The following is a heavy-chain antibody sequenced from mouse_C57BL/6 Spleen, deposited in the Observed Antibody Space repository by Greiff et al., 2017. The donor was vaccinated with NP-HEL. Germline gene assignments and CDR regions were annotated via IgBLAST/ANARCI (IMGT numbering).Heavy chain of an antibody. Sequence: VQLQQSGAELVRPGASVKLSCTASGFNIKDYYMHWVKQRPEQGLEWIGRIDPEDGDTEYAPKFQGKATMTADTSSNTAYLQLSSLTSEDTAVYYCTTTNYYGSSPFDYWGQGTTLTVSS. J-gene: IGHJ2*01. V-gene: IGHV14-1*01. D-gene: IGHD1-1*01. CDR1: GFNIKDYY. CDR2: IDPEDGDT. CDR3: TTTNYYGSSPFDY.